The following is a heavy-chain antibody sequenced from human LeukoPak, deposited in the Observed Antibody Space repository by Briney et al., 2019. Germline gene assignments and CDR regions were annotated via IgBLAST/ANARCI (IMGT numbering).Heavy chain of an antibody. J-gene: IGHJ4*02. Sequence: GGSLRLSCAASGFTFTDHFMDWVRQAPGKGLEWVGRTRNKVKSYTTEYAASVKGRFTISRDDSKNSLYLQMNSLKTEDTAVYYCARDLRYGRAVAGTWDYWGQGTLVTVSS. V-gene: IGHV3-72*01. CDR2: TRNKVKSYTT. CDR1: GFTFTDHF. D-gene: IGHD6-19*01. CDR3: ARDLRYGRAVAGTWDY.